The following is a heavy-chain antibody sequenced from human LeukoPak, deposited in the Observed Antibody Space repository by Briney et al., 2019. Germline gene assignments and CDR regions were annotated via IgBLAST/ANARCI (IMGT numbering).Heavy chain of an antibody. V-gene: IGHV1-69*06. CDR1: GGTFSSYA. CDR3: ARGSRYGDYSSWFDP. J-gene: IGHJ5*02. Sequence: ASVKVSCKASGGTFSSYAISWVRQAPGQGLEWMGGIIPIFGTANYAQKFQGRVTITADKSTSTAYMELSSLRSEDTAVYYCARGSRYGDYSSWFDPWGQGTLVTVSS. CDR2: IIPIFGTA. D-gene: IGHD4-17*01.